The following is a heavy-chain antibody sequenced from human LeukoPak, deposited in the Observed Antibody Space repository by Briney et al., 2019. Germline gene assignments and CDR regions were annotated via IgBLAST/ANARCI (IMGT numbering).Heavy chain of an antibody. J-gene: IGHJ4*02. CDR3: ALDYDSSGYDY. Sequence: PSETLSLTCAVYGGSFSGYYWSWIRQPPGKGLEWIGEINHSGSTNYNPSLKSRVTISVDTSKNQFSLKLSSVTAADTAVYCCALDYDSSGYDYWGQGTLVTVSS. V-gene: IGHV4-34*01. CDR1: GGSFSGYY. CDR2: INHSGST. D-gene: IGHD3-22*01.